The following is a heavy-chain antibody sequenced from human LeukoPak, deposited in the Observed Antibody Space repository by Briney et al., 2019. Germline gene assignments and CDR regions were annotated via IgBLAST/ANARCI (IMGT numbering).Heavy chain of an antibody. D-gene: IGHD1-26*01. Sequence: GGSLRLSCAASGFTFSSYSMNWVRQAPGKGLEWVSSISSSSSYIYYADSVKGRFTISRDNAMNSLYLQMNSLRAEDTAVYYCARALPSPLYSGSYADAFDIWGQGTMVTVSS. J-gene: IGHJ3*02. CDR3: ARALPSPLYSGSYADAFDI. CDR2: ISSSSSYI. V-gene: IGHV3-21*01. CDR1: GFTFSSYS.